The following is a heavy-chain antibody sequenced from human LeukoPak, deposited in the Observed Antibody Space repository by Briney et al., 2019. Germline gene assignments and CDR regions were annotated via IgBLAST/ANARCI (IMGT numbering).Heavy chain of an antibody. CDR3: ATVYVAAAPDY. J-gene: IGHJ4*02. V-gene: IGHV6-1*01. CDR1: GDSVSSNSAT. CDR2: TYYRSKWYN. D-gene: IGHD6-13*01. Sequence: SQTLSLTCAISGDSVSSNSATWHWIRLSPSRGLEWLGRTYYRSKWYNDYAVSVKSRITINPDTSKNQFSLQLTSVTPEDTAVYYCATVYVAAAPDYWGQGTLVTVSS.